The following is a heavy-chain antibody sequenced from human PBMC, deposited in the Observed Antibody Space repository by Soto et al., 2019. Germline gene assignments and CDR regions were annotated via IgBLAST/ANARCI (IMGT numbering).Heavy chain of an antibody. CDR1: GDSVSSNSAA. CDR3: ARDTIAAKIYYYGMDV. J-gene: IGHJ6*02. D-gene: IGHD6-13*01. V-gene: IGHV6-1*01. Sequence: SQTLSLTCAISGDSVSSNSAAWNWIRRSPSRGLEWLGGTYYRSKWYNDYAVSVKSRITINPDTSKNQFSLQLNSVTPEDTAVYYCARDTIAAKIYYYGMDVWGQGTTVTVSS. CDR2: TYYRSKWYN.